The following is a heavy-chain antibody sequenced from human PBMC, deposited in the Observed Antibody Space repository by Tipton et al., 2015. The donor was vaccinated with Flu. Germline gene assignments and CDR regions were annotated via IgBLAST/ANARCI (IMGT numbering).Heavy chain of an antibody. Sequence: QLVQSGAEVKKPGESLKISCKASGYSFINYWIGWVRQVPGKGLEWVGIIYPGDSDTRYSPSFQVQVTISADKSISTAYLQWSSLKASDTAIYYCVRARWLRSIGDDWGHGALVTVSS. CDR2: IYPGDSDT. CDR1: GYSFINYW. V-gene: IGHV5-51*03. J-gene: IGHJ4*01. D-gene: IGHD5-24*01. CDR3: VRARWLRSIGDD.